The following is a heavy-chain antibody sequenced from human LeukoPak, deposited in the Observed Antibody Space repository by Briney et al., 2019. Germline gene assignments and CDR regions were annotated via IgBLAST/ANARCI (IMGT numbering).Heavy chain of an antibody. V-gene: IGHV4-61*01. D-gene: IGHD2-2*01. J-gene: IGHJ4*02. CDR3: ARSRNADSRYFDY. CDR2: INYSGST. CDR1: GGSVSSGSNH. Sequence: SETLSLICTVSGGSVSSGSNHWSWVRQPPGKGLEWIGYINYSGSTNCKSSLKSRVTISVDTAKNQFSLKLASVTAADTAVYFCARSRNADSRYFDYWGQGTLVTVSS.